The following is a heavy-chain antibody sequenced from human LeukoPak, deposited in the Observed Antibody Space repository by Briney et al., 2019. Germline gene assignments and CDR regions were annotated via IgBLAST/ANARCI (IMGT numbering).Heavy chain of an antibody. D-gene: IGHD6-13*01. J-gene: IGHJ5*02. CDR1: GYTFTSYD. CDR2: MNPNSGNT. CDR3: ARDLAAAGTIDP. Sequence: GASVKVSCKASGYTFTSYDINWVRQATGQGLEWMGWMNPNSGNTGYAQKFQGRVTMTRNTSISTAYMELSSLRSEDTAVYYCARDLAAAGTIDPWGQGTLVTVSS. V-gene: IGHV1-8*01.